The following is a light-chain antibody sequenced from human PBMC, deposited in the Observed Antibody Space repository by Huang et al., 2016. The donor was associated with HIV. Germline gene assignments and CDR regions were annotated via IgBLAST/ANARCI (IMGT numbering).Light chain of an antibody. J-gene: IGKJ4*01. Sequence: EIVLTQSPATLSLSPGERATLSCRASQSVSSYLAWYQQKPGQAPRLRIYDASNRATGIPARFSGSGSGTDFTLTISSLEPEDFAVYYCQQRSNWPSTFGGGTKVEIK. CDR3: QQRSNWPST. CDR1: QSVSSY. CDR2: DAS. V-gene: IGKV3-11*01.